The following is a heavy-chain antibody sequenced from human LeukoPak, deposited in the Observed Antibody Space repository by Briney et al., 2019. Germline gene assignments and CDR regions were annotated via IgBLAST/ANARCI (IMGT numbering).Heavy chain of an antibody. Sequence: SETLSPTCTVSGGSISPYFWSWIRQPPGKGLEWIGYISYTGNTNYNPSLKSRVTISVDTSKNQFSLQLTSVTAADTAVYYCARDDYRGVTNFDPWGQGTLVTVSS. J-gene: IGHJ5*02. CDR2: ISYTGNT. CDR1: GGSISPYF. CDR3: ARDDYRGVTNFDP. V-gene: IGHV4-59*01. D-gene: IGHD3-10*01.